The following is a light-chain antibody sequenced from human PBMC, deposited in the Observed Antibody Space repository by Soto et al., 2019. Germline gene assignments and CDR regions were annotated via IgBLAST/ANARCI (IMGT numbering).Light chain of an antibody. CDR2: EVD. CDR3: SSYTSSNTLEV. V-gene: IGLV2-14*01. CDR1: SSDVGGSNY. J-gene: IGLJ1*01. Sequence: QSVLIQPASVSGSPGQSITISCIGTSSDVGGSNYVSWYQHHPHRAPKLLIYEVDYRPSGVSNRFSGSKSGNTASLTISGLQAEDEADYYCSSYTSSNTLEVFGFGTKLTVL.